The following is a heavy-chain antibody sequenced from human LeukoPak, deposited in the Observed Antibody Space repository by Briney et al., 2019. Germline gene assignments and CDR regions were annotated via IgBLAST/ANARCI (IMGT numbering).Heavy chain of an antibody. CDR3: AKDWGEYFDYVWGSFTSFDF. Sequence: GGSLRLSCAASGFTFSSYWMHWVRQAPGKGLLWVSRINSDGSSTIYADSVKGRFTISRDNAKNTLYLQMNSLRAEDTAVYYCAKDWGEYFDYVWGSFTSFDFWGQGTLVTVSS. CDR2: INSDGSST. V-gene: IGHV3-74*01. CDR1: GFTFSSYW. D-gene: IGHD3-16*01. J-gene: IGHJ4*02.